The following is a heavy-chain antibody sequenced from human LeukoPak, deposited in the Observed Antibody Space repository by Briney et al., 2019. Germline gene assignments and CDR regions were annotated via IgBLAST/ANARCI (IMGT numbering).Heavy chain of an antibody. J-gene: IGHJ4*02. V-gene: IGHV3-7*01. CDR1: GFTFSSYW. Sequence: GGSLRLSCAASGFTFSSYWMSWVRQAPGKGLEWVANIKQDGSEKYYVDSVKGRFTISRDNAKNSLYLQMNSLRAEDTAVYYCARGFCSGGSCYHDYWGQGTLVTVSS. CDR2: IKQDGSEK. D-gene: IGHD2-15*01. CDR3: ARGFCSGGSCYHDY.